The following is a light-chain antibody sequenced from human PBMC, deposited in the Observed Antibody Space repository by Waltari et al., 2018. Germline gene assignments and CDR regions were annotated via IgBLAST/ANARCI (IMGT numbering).Light chain of an antibody. CDR1: QGISNF. CDR3: QQLNSYAWT. CDR2: ASS. J-gene: IGKJ1*01. Sequence: DIQLTQSPSFLSASIGNRVTITCRAGQGISNFLAWYQQKSGEAPKLLIYASSTLQSGVPSRFSGSGSGTEFTLTISSLQPEDFATYYCQQLNSYAWTFGQGTKVEIK. V-gene: IGKV1-9*01.